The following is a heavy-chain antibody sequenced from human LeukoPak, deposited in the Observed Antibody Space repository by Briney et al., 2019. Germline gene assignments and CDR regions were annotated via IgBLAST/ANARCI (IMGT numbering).Heavy chain of an antibody. CDR3: ARGLFVDTAMDFDY. D-gene: IGHD5-18*01. CDR1: GFTFSSYG. V-gene: IGHV3-33*01. J-gene: IGHJ4*02. CDR2: IWYDGSNK. Sequence: GRSLRLSCAASGFTFSSYGMHWVHQAPGKGLEWVAVIWYDGSNKYYADSVKGRFTTSRDNSKNTLYLQMNSLRAEDTAVYYCARGLFVDTAMDFDYWGQGTLVTVSS.